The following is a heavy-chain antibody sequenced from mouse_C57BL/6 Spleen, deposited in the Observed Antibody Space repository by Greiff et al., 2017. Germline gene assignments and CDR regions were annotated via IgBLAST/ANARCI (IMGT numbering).Heavy chain of an antibody. V-gene: IGHV1-62-2*01. CDR3: ARHEDSSLITTVVDPWFAY. CDR2: FYPGSGSI. D-gene: IGHD1-1*01. Sequence: QVQLQQSGAELVKPGASVKLSCKASGYTFTEYTIHWVKQRSGQGLEWIGWFYPGSGSIKYNEKFKDKATLTADKSSSTVYMELSRLTSEDSAVYVCARHEDSSLITTVVDPWFAYWGQGTLVTVSA. J-gene: IGHJ3*01. CDR1: GYTFTEYT.